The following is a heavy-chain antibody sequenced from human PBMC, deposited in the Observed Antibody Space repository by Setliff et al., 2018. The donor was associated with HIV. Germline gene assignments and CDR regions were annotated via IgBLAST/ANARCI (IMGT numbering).Heavy chain of an antibody. CDR3: AREVSWFFDL. Sequence: HPGGSLRLSCAASRFPFSTYWMSWVRQAPGKGLEWVANIKLDGSEKYYVDSVKGRFTISRDNAKNSLSLQMNSLRAEDTAVYYCAREVSWFFDLWGHGTLVTVSS. J-gene: IGHJ2*01. V-gene: IGHV3-7*01. CDR2: IKLDGSEK. CDR1: RFPFSTYW.